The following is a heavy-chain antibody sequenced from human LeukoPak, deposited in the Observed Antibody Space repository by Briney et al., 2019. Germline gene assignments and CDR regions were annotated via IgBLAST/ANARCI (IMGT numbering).Heavy chain of an antibody. D-gene: IGHD3-3*01. V-gene: IGHV3-7*01. CDR2: IKQDGSQE. CDR1: RFTLSTYW. CDR3: ARGVPYDSWSGPHYSDY. Sequence: GRSLRLSCAASRFTLSTYWMSWVRQAPGKGLEWVAHIKQDGSQEYYVDSVKGRFTISRDSAKNSLYLQMNSLRAEDTAVYYCARGVPYDSWSGPHYSDYWGQGTLVTVSS. J-gene: IGHJ4*02.